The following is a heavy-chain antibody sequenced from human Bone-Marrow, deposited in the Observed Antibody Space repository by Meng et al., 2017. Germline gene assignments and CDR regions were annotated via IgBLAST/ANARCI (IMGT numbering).Heavy chain of an antibody. Sequence: QVQLVQSGAEVKKPGAAVKVPCKASGYTFTGYYMHWGRQAPGQGPEWMGRINPNSGGTNYAQKFQGRVTMTRDTSISTAYMELSRLRSDDTAVYYCARDPDVDTARGDYWGQGTLVTVSS. V-gene: IGHV1-2*06. CDR2: INPNSGGT. CDR3: ARDPDVDTARGDY. CDR1: GYTFTGYY. J-gene: IGHJ4*02. D-gene: IGHD5-18*01.